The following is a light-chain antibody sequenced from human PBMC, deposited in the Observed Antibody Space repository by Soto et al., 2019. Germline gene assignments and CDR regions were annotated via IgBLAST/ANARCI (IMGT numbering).Light chain of an antibody. CDR3: QQYNKWPPYT. V-gene: IGKV3-15*01. CDR1: QSVSSN. Sequence: EIVMTQSPATLSVSPGERATLSCRASQSVSSNLAWYQQKPGQAPMLLIYGASTRATGIPARFSGSGSGTEFSLTISSRQSADFAVYYCQQYNKWPPYTFGQGTKLEIK. CDR2: GAS. J-gene: IGKJ2*01.